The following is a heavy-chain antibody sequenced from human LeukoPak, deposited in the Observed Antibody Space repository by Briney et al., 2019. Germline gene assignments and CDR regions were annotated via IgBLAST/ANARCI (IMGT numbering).Heavy chain of an antibody. CDR2: FHPEDGET. Sequence: ASVKVSCKVSGYTLNELSVHWVRQSPGKGLEWMGSFHPEDGETIYAQKFQGRVSMTEDTSTDTAYIELSSLKSEDTAVYYCAADRFCTSTTCFGNWFDPWGQGTLVTVSS. J-gene: IGHJ5*02. CDR3: AADRFCTSTTCFGNWFDP. D-gene: IGHD2-2*01. CDR1: GYTLNELS. V-gene: IGHV1-24*01.